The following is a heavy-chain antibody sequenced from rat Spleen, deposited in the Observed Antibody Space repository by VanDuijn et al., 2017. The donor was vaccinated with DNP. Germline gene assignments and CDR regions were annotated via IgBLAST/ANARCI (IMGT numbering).Heavy chain of an antibody. D-gene: IGHD1-7*01. CDR3: ARWTRYFDY. J-gene: IGHJ2*01. V-gene: IGHV3-1*01. CDR2: ISYSGST. Sequence: EVQLQESGPGLVKSAQPLSLTCSVTGYSITSNYWGWIRQFPGNKLEYIGHISYSGSTNYNPSLKSRLSITRETSKNHFLLHLNSLTTEDTATYYCARWTRYFDYWGQGIMVTVSS. CDR1: GYSITSNY.